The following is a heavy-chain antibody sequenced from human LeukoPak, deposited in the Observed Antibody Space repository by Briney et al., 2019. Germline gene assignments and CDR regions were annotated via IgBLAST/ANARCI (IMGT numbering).Heavy chain of an antibody. V-gene: IGHV4-59*11. CDR3: ARYARRYYMDV. Sequence: SETLSLTCTVSGGSISSHYWSWLRQPPGKGLEWIGYIYYSGSTNYNPCLKSRVTISVDTSKNQFSLKLSSVTAADTAVYYCARYARRYYMDVWGKGTTVTVSS. J-gene: IGHJ6*03. CDR1: GGSISSHY. D-gene: IGHD2-2*01. CDR2: IYYSGST.